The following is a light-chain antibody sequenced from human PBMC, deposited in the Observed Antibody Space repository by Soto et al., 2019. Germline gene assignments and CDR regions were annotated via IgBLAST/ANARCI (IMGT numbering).Light chain of an antibody. CDR1: QSISSY. Sequence: DIQMTQSPSSLSASVGDRVTITCRASQSISSYLNWYQQKPGKAPKLLIYAASSLPSGVPSRFSGSRSGTDFTFTISRLQHENFATYYCLHSYSTPLDTFGKGTKLQIK. CDR2: AAS. V-gene: IGKV1-39*01. CDR3: LHSYSTPLDT. J-gene: IGKJ2*01.